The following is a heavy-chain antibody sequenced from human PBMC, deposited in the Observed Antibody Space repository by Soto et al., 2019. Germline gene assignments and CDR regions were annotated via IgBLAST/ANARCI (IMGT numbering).Heavy chain of an antibody. Sequence: SGPTLVNPTQTLTLTCTFSAFSLSTGGVGVGWIRQPPGKALEWLALIYWDDDKRYSPSLRSRLTITKDTSKNQVVLTMTNLEPVDTATYYCIQSRCGGDCLQSYASYYYYGMDVWGQGTTVTVSS. V-gene: IGHV2-5*02. CDR2: IYWDDDK. J-gene: IGHJ6*02. D-gene: IGHD2-21*02. CDR1: AFSLSTGGVG. CDR3: IQSRCGGDCLQSYASYYYYGMDV.